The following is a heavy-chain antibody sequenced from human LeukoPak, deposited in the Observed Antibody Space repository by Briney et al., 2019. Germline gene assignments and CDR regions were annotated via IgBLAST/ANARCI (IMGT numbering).Heavy chain of an antibody. V-gene: IGHV3-23*01. D-gene: IGHD3-10*01. CDR3: AKDVVRGSGRINWFDP. J-gene: IGHJ5*02. Sequence: GGSLRLSCVASGFTVSSNYMSWVRQAPGKGLEWVAAISGSGGSTYYADTVRGRFTISRDTSNNMLYLQMNSLRAEDTAVYYCAKDVVRGSGRINWFDPWGQGTLVTVSS. CDR1: GFTVSSNY. CDR2: ISGSGGST.